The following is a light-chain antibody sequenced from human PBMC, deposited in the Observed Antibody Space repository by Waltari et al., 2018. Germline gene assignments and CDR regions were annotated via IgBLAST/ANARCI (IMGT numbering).Light chain of an antibody. CDR2: EDT. V-gene: IGLV2-23*01. J-gene: IGLJ2*01. Sequence: QSALTQPASVSGSPGQSITISCTGTSSHGGPHNLVSCYHHPPGKAPKLMIYEDTNRPSGISNRFSGSKSGNTASLTISGLQAEDEADYYCCSYAGGTASILLGGGTKLTVL. CDR1: SSHGGPHNL. CDR3: CSYAGGTASIL.